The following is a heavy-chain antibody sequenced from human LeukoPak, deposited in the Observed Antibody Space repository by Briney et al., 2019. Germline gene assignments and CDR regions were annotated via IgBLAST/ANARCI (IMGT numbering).Heavy chain of an antibody. CDR3: ARGRYTNYVWGSYRLSY. D-gene: IGHD3-16*02. V-gene: IGHV4-34*01. J-gene: IGHJ4*02. Sequence: SETLSLTCAVYAGSFSGYYWSWIRQPPGKGLEWIGEINHSGSTNYNPSLKSRVTISVDTSKNQFSLKLSSVTAADTAVYYCARGRYTNYVWGSYRLSYWGQGTLVTVSS. CDR1: AGSFSGYY. CDR2: INHSGST.